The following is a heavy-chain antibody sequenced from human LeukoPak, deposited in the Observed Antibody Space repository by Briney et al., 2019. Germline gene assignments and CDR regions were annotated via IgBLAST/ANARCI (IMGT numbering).Heavy chain of an antibody. V-gene: IGHV3-21*04. Sequence: GGSLRLSCAASGFTFSNYNMNWVRQAPGKGLEWVSSITSGSNYVEYADSVKGRFTISRDNSKNTLYLQMNSLRAEDTAVYYCAKRGYQVDYWGQGTLVTVSS. D-gene: IGHD2-2*01. CDR2: ITSGSNYV. CDR1: GFTFSNYN. CDR3: AKRGYQVDY. J-gene: IGHJ4*02.